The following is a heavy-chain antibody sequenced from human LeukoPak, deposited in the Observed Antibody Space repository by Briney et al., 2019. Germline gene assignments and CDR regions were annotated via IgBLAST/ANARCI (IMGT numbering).Heavy chain of an antibody. CDR3: ARGGGGNPGAFDI. D-gene: IGHD4-23*01. Sequence: SETLSLTCTVSGGSISSYYWSWIRQPPGKGLEWIGYLYYSGSTNCNPSLKSRVTISVDTSKNQFSLKLSSVTAADTAVYYCARGGGGNPGAFDIWGQGTMVTVSS. J-gene: IGHJ3*02. CDR2: LYYSGST. V-gene: IGHV4-59*01. CDR1: GGSISSYY.